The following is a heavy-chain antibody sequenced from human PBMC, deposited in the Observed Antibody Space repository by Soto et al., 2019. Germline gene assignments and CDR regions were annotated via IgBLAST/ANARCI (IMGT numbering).Heavy chain of an antibody. CDR2: IYYSGST. CDR1: GGSISSGGYY. Sequence: SETLSLTCTVSGGSISSGGYYWSWIRQHPGKGLEWIGYIYYSGSTYYNPSLKSRVTISVDTSKNQFSLKLSSVTAADTAVYYCARGRCTSSWYCTDFDYWGQGTLVTVSS. D-gene: IGHD6-13*01. J-gene: IGHJ4*02. V-gene: IGHV4-31*03. CDR3: ARGRCTSSWYCTDFDY.